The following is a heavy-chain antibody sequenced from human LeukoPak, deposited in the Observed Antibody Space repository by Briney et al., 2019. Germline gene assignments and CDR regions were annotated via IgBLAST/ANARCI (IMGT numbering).Heavy chain of an antibody. J-gene: IGHJ4*02. CDR1: GYTFTSYG. CDR3: ARRFHYDILTGYPYYFDY. Sequence: ASVKVSCKASGYTFTSYGISWVRQAPGQGLEWMGWISAYNGNTNYAQKLQGRVTMTTDTSTSTAYMELRSLRSDDTAVYYCARRFHYDILTGYPYYFDYWGQGTLVTVSS. D-gene: IGHD3-9*01. CDR2: ISAYNGNT. V-gene: IGHV1-18*01.